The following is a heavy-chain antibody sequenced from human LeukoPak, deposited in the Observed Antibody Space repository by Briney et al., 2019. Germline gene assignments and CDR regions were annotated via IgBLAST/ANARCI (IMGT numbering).Heavy chain of an antibody. CDR1: GFTFSSYG. D-gene: IGHD4-23*01. CDR2: IWYDGSKK. CDR3: AKQRTTVVTLDY. V-gene: IGHV3-33*06. J-gene: IGHJ4*02. Sequence: GGSLRLSCSASGFTFSSYGMHWFRQAPGKGLEWVAVIWYDGSKKYYADSVKGRFTISRDNSKNTLYLQMNSLRAEDTAVYYCAKQRTTVVTLDYWGQGTLVTVSS.